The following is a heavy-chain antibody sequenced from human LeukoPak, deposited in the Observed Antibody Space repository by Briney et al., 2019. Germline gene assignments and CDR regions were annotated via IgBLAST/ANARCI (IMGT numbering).Heavy chain of an antibody. J-gene: IGHJ6*03. CDR1: GFTFSSYW. V-gene: IGHV3-7*01. CDR3: ARGDSSSDYYYYMDV. D-gene: IGHD6-6*01. Sequence: PGGSLRLSCAASGFTFSSYWMSWVRQAPGKGLEWVANIKQDGSEKYYVDSVKGRFTISRDNAKNSLYLQMNSLRAEDTAVYYCARGDSSSDYYYYMDVWGKGTTVTVSS. CDR2: IKQDGSEK.